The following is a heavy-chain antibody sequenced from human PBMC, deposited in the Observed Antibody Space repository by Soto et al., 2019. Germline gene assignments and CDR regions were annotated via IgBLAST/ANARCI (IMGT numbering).Heavy chain of an antibody. CDR3: ARGANPSTQLDAFDI. Sequence: GGSLRLSCAASGFTFSSYDMHWVRQATGKGLEWVSAIGTAGDTYYPGSVKGRFTISRENAKNSLYLQMNSLRAGDTAVYYCARGANPSTQLDAFDIWGQGTMVTVS. CDR2: IGTAGDT. V-gene: IGHV3-13*01. J-gene: IGHJ3*02. D-gene: IGHD1-1*01. CDR1: GFTFSSYD.